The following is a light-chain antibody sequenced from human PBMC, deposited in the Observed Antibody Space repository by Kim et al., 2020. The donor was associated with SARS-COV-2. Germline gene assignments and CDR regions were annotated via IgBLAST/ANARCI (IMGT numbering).Light chain of an antibody. CDR3: QEHNNWPYT. CDR2: GAS. Sequence: EIVLRQSPATLSVSPGERVTLSCRASQSVSSKLIWYQQKRGQAPRLLIFGASTRATGIPARFSGSGSGTEFTLTISSLQSEDFAVYYCQEHNNWPYTFGQGTKLEI. V-gene: IGKV3-15*01. J-gene: IGKJ2*01. CDR1: QSVSSK.